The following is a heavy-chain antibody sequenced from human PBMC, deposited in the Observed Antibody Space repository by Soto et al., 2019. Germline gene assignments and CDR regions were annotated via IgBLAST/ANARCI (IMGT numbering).Heavy chain of an antibody. D-gene: IGHD4-17*01. V-gene: IGHV4-59*01. Sequence: SETLSLTCTVSGGSISSYYWSWIRQPPGKGLEWIGYIYYSGSTNYNPSLKSRVTISVDTSKNQFSLKLSSVTAADTAVYYCARARRLLGPPTVVTLGLDYWGQGTLVTVSS. J-gene: IGHJ4*02. CDR3: ARARRLLGPPTVVTLGLDY. CDR2: IYYSGST. CDR1: GGSISSYY.